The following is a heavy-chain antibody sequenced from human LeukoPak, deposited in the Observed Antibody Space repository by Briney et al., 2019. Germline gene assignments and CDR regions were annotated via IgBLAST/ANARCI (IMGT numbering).Heavy chain of an antibody. V-gene: IGHV4-34*01. J-gene: IGHJ6*04. Sequence: SETLSLTCAVYGASFSGYYWSWIRQPPGKGLEWIGEINHSGSTNYNPSLKSRVTISVDTSKNPFSPKLSSVTAEDTAVYYCARVYFDFWSGYYADVCGKGTTVTVPS. CDR2: INHSGST. D-gene: IGHD3-3*01. CDR3: ARVYFDFWSGYYADV. CDR1: GASFSGYY.